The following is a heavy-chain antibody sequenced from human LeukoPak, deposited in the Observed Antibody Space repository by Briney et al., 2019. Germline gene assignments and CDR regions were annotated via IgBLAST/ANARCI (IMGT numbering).Heavy chain of an antibody. D-gene: IGHD6-6*01. CDR3: AREQGVLDY. V-gene: IGHV4-61*02. CDR2: IYTSGYT. J-gene: IGHJ4*02. Sequence: SETLSLTCTVSGGFISSGSYHGSWIRRPAGKGLEWIERIYTSGYTNYNPSLKSQVTISVHTSKNQFSLKLISATAADTAVYYCAREQGVLDYWGQGALVTVSS. CDR1: GGFISSGSYH.